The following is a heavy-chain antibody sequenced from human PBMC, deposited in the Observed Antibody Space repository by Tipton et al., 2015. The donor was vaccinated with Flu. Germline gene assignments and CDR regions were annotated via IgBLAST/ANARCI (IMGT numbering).Heavy chain of an antibody. V-gene: IGHV1-2*02. CDR2: INPNSGGT. CDR1: GYRFSDYF. D-gene: IGHD2-21*01. J-gene: IGHJ4*02. CDR3: AKQILDSTALGS. Sequence: QLVQSGAEVKNFGASVKVSCKATGYRFSDYFIHWVRQAPGQGLEWMGWINPNSGGTKYTQKFQGRVAMTRDTSITTAYMELTRLTSDDTALYYCAKQILDSTALGSWGQGTLVTVSS.